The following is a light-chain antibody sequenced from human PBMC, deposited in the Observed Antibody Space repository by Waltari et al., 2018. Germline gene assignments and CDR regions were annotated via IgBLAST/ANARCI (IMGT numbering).Light chain of an antibody. J-gene: IGLJ2*01. CDR2: EGS. CDR1: GSDVGSNNL. Sequence: QSALTQPASVSGSPGQSITISCTGTGSDVGSNNLVSWYQQHPGQAPKVVIYEGSERPSGISNRFSGSKSGITASLTISGLQPEDEADYYCCSYAGSGTFVVFGGGTKLTVL. CDR3: CSYAGSGTFVV. V-gene: IGLV2-23*03.